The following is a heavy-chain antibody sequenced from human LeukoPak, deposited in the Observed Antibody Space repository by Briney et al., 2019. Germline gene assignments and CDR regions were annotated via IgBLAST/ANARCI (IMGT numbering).Heavy chain of an antibody. J-gene: IGHJ4*02. CDR3: ARSRGVTMVRGVPYYFDY. CDR1: GGSFSGYY. D-gene: IGHD3-10*01. CDR2: INHSGST. Sequence: SETLSLTCAVYGGSFSGYYWSWTRQPPGKGLEWIGEINHSGSTNYNPSLKSRVTISVDTSKNQFSLKLSSVTAADTAVYYCARSRGVTMVRGVPYYFDYWRQGTLVTVSS. V-gene: IGHV4-34*01.